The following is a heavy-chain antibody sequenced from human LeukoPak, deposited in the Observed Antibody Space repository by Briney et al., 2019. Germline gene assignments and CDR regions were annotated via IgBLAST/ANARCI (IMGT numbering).Heavy chain of an antibody. CDR3: ARGLLAYCGGDCYYFDY. Sequence: ASVKVSCKASGGTFSSYAISWVRQAPGQGLEWMGWINPNSGGTNYAQKFQGRVTMTRDTSISTAYMELSRLRSDDTAVYYCARGLLAYCGGDCYYFDYWGQGTLVTVSS. CDR1: GGTFSSYA. J-gene: IGHJ4*02. V-gene: IGHV1-2*02. CDR2: INPNSGGT. D-gene: IGHD2-21*01.